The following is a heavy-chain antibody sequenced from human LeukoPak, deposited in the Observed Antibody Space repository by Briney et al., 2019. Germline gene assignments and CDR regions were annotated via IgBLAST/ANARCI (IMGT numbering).Heavy chain of an antibody. V-gene: IGHV3-53*01. D-gene: IGHD7-27*01. Sequence: GGSLRLSCAASGFTVSSNYMSWVRQAPGKGLEWVSVIYSGGGTYYADSVKGRFTISRDNSKNTLYLQMNSLRAEDTAVYYCARDTHLGNFDYWGQGTLVTVSS. CDR3: ARDTHLGNFDY. CDR1: GFTVSSNY. J-gene: IGHJ4*02. CDR2: IYSGGGT.